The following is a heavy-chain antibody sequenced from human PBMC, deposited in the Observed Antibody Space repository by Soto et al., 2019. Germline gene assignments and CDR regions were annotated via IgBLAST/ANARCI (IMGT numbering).Heavy chain of an antibody. CDR3: STSVYCRTTRCYYYYGLDV. Sequence: QVQLVQSGAEVKKPGSSVKVSCKVSGGTFSSHSINWVRQAPGQGPEWMGGIIPIFGTENYAQKFQGRVTITADESTSTAYMALSSLTSADTALYYCSTSVYCRTTRCYYYYGLDVWGQATTVIVSS. CDR2: IIPIFGTE. CDR1: GGTFSSHS. J-gene: IGHJ6*02. D-gene: IGHD2-2*01. V-gene: IGHV1-69*01.